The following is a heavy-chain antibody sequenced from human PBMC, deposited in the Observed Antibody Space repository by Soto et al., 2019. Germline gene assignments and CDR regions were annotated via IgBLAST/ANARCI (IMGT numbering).Heavy chain of an antibody. J-gene: IGHJ6*02. D-gene: IGHD3-3*01. V-gene: IGHV3-13*01. CDR3: ARTSYYDLGGMDV. Sequence: EVQLVESGGGLVQPGGSLRLSCAASGFTFSTYEMHWVRQATGKGLEWVSGIGTAGDTDYPGSVKGRFTISRENAKNSLYLQMNSRRAEGTAVYYCARTSYYDLGGMDVWGQGTTVTVSS. CDR1: GFTFSTYE. CDR2: IGTAGDT.